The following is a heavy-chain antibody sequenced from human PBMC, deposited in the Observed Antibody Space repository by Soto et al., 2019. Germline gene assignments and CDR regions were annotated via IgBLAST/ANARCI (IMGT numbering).Heavy chain of an antibody. D-gene: IGHD3-22*01. Sequence: SETLSLTCTVSGGSISGYYWSWIRQPPGKGLEWIGYIYYSGSTNYNPSLKSRVTISVDTSKNQFSLKLSSVTAADTAVYYCARPNYYDDAFDIWGQGTMVTVSS. CDR3: ARPNYYDDAFDI. CDR1: GGSISGYY. CDR2: IYYSGST. J-gene: IGHJ3*02. V-gene: IGHV4-59*08.